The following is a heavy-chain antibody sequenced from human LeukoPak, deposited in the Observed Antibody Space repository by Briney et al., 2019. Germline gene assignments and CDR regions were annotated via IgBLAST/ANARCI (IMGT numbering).Heavy chain of an antibody. CDR2: IHTSGTT. V-gene: IGHV4-61*02. J-gene: IGHJ3*02. D-gene: IGHD6-25*01. CDR3: ARGGGYDAFDI. Sequence: PSETLSLTCTVSGVSISSSNNFWGWIRQPAGKGLEWIGRIHTSGTTNYNPSLKSRVTISIDKSKNQFSLKLSSVTAADTAVYYCARGGGYDAFDIWGQGTMVTVSS. CDR1: GVSISSSNNF.